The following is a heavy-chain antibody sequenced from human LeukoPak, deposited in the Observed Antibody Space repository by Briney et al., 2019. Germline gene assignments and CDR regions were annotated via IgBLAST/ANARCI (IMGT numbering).Heavy chain of an antibody. Sequence: GESLKISCKGSGYSFTSYWISWVRQMPGKGLEWMGRVDPSDSYINYSPSFQGHVTISADKSISTAYLQWSSLKASGTAMYYCARQRFDYGYGMDVWGQGTTVTVSS. CDR2: VDPSDSYI. V-gene: IGHV5-10-1*01. CDR3: ARQRFDYGYGMDV. CDR1: GYSFTSYW. J-gene: IGHJ6*02. D-gene: IGHD3-16*01.